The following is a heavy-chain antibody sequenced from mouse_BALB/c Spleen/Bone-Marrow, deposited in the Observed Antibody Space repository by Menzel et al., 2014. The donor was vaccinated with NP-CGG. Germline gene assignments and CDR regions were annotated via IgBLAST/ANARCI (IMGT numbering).Heavy chain of an antibody. CDR2: IYPGDGST. Sequence: VKLVESGPELVKPGASVKMSCKASGYTFTSYYTHWVKQRPGQGLEWIGWIYPGDGSTKYNEKFKGKTTLTADKSSSTAYMLLSSLTSEDSAIYFCARKENWAYAMDYWGQGTSVTVSS. CDR1: GYTFTSYY. D-gene: IGHD4-1*01. V-gene: IGHV1S56*01. CDR3: ARKENWAYAMDY. J-gene: IGHJ4*01.